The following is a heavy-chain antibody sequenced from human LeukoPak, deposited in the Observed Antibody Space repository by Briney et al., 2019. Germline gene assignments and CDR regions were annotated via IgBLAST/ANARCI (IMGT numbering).Heavy chain of an antibody. D-gene: IGHD2-15*01. Sequence: PSETLSLTCTVSGESISSYHWTWIRLPPGRGLEWIGYIYYSGDSNYNPSLKSRVTISLDTSNNQFSLKLNSVTAADTAIYYCATYTRHCSGGTCYSIDYWGQGTLVTVSS. CDR2: IYYSGDS. V-gene: IGHV4-59*08. J-gene: IGHJ4*02. CDR3: ATYTRHCSGGTCYSIDY. CDR1: GESISSYH.